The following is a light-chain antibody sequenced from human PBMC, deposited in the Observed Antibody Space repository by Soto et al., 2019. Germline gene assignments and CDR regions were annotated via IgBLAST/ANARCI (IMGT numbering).Light chain of an antibody. J-gene: IGKJ1*01. V-gene: IGKV3-15*01. CDR1: QNVDSN. CDR2: GAS. Sequence: EIVLTQSPATLSVSPGEGATLSCRASQNVDSNLAWYQQKPGLGPRLLIFGASTRATGIPARFSGSGSGTEFTLTITRLQSEDFAVYYCHQYNNWPLWTFGQGTKVEIK. CDR3: HQYNNWPLWT.